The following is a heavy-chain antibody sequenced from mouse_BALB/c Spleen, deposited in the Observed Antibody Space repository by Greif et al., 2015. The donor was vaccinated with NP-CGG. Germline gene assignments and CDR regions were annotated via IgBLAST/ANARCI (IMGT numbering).Heavy chain of an antibody. CDR1: GYTFSSYW. CDR2: ILPGSGST. CDR3: ARPDYGSSYYFDY. Sequence: QVQLQQSGAELMKPGASVKISCKATGYTFSSYWIEWVKQGPGHGLEWIGEILPGSGSTNYNEKFKGKATFTADTSSNTAYMQLSSLTSEDSAVYYCARPDYGSSYYFDYWGQGTTLTVSS. V-gene: IGHV1-9*01. D-gene: IGHD1-1*01. J-gene: IGHJ2*01.